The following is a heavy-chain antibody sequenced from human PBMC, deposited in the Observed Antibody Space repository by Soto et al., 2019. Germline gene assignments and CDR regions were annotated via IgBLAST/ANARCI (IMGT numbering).Heavy chain of an antibody. CDR2: ISGAGNSA. D-gene: IGHD3-22*01. CDR3: AKDQCGYTSCSMFDH. V-gene: IGHV3-23*01. J-gene: IGHJ4*02. CDR1: GITFSRFA. Sequence: EVQLLESGGGLVQPGGSLRLSCAASGITFSRFAMSWVRQAPGKGLEWVSAISGAGNSASHANSVQGRFIISRDNSKNTLFLQIASLRADDTAIYYCAKDQCGYTSCSMFDHWGQGTLVTVSS.